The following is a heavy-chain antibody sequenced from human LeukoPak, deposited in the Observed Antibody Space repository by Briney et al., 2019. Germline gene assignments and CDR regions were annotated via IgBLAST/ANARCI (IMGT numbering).Heavy chain of an antibody. CDR2: INTDGRST. D-gene: IGHD6-13*01. V-gene: IGHV3-74*01. CDR3: ARPSAAGPYFDY. J-gene: IGHJ4*02. CDR1: GFTFSSYW. Sequence: GGSLRLSCAASGFTFSSYWMHWVRRAPGKGLVWVSHINTDGRSTGHADSVKGRFTISRDNAKNTLYLQMNSLRAEDTAVYYCARPSAAGPYFDYWGQGTLVTVSS.